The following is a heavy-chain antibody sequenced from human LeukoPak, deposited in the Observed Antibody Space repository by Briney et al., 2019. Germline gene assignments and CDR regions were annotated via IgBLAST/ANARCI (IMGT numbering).Heavy chain of an antibody. CDR3: ASSSHSGAFDI. D-gene: IGHD6-13*01. V-gene: IGHV4-4*02. CDR2: INHSGST. CDR1: GGSISSSNW. J-gene: IGHJ3*02. Sequence: PSETLSLTCAVSGGSISSSNWWSWVRQPPGKGLEWIGEINHSGSTNYNPSLKSRVTISVDTSKNQFSLKLSSVTAADTAVYYCASSSHSGAFDIWGQGTMVTVSS.